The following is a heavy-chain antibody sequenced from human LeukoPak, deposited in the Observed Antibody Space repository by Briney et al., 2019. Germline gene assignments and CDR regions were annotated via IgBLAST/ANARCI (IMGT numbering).Heavy chain of an antibody. V-gene: IGHV4-59*01. CDR1: DASISGYY. D-gene: IGHD1-26*01. Sequence: ETLSLTCTVSDASISGYYWGWIRQPPGKGLEWIGSIHFSGSTNYNPSLRSRVTISVDTSKNQLSLKLSSVTAADTAVYYCARDLGGIYFDYWGQGTLVTVSS. CDR2: IHFSGST. CDR3: ARDLGGIYFDY. J-gene: IGHJ4*02.